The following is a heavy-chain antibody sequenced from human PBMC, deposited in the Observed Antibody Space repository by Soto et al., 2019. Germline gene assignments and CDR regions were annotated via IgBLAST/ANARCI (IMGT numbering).Heavy chain of an antibody. CDR3: ARDLSSTYGDHIGGAFDI. D-gene: IGHD4-17*01. CDR2: IIPILGIA. CDR1: GGTFSSYT. V-gene: IGHV1-69*04. J-gene: IGHJ3*02. Sequence: SVKVSCKASGGTFSSYTISWVRQAPGQGLEWMGRIIPILGIANYAQKFQGRVTITADKSTSTAYMELSSLRSEDTAVYYCARDLSSTYGDHIGGAFDIWGQGTMVTVSS.